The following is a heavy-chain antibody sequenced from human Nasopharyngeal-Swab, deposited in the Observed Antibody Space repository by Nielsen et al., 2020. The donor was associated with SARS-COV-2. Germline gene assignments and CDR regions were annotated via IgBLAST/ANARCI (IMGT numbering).Heavy chain of an antibody. CDR2: IKQDGSEK. D-gene: IGHD1-26*01. CDR3: ARERGGSYSLPEESFDY. CDR1: GFTFSIYE. J-gene: IGHJ4*02. Sequence: GESLKISCAASGFTFSIYEMNWVRQAPGKGLEWVANIKQDGSEKYYVDSVKGRFTISRDNAKNSLYLQMNSLRAEDTAVYYCARERGGSYSLPEESFDYWGQGTLVTVSS. V-gene: IGHV3-7*01.